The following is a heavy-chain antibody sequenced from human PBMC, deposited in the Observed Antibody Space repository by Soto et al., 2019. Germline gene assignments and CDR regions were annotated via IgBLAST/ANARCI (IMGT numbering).Heavy chain of an antibody. J-gene: IGHJ5*02. CDR3: ARHMIDSGWFDP. CDR1: GGSISSYY. Sequence: SETLSLTCTVSGGSISSYYWSWIRQPPGKGLEWIGYIYYSGSTNYNPSLKSRVTISVDASKNQFSLKLSSVTAADTAVYYCARHMIDSGWFDPWGQGTLVTVSS. D-gene: IGHD3-16*01. V-gene: IGHV4-59*08. CDR2: IYYSGST.